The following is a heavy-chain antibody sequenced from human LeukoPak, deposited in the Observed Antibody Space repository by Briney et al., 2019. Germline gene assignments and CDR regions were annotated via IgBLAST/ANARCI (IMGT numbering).Heavy chain of an antibody. J-gene: IGHJ3*02. D-gene: IGHD3-10*01. Sequence: YPGGSLRLSCAASGFTFSSYGMSWVRQAPGKGLEWVSAISGSGGSTYYADSVKGRFTISRDNSKNTLYLQMNSLRAEDTAVYYCAKDRAGELDPDAFDIWGQGTMVTVSS. CDR3: AKDRAGELDPDAFDI. CDR2: ISGSGGST. CDR1: GFTFSSYG. V-gene: IGHV3-23*01.